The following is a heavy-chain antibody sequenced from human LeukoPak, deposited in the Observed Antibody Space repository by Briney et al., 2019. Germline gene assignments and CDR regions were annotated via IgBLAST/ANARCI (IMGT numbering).Heavy chain of an antibody. D-gene: IGHD3-16*01. CDR1: EYTFTGYY. CDR2: ISAYNGNT. V-gene: IGHV1-18*04. J-gene: IGHJ4*02. Sequence: ASVKVSCKASEYTFTGYYMYWVRQAPGQGLEWMGWISAYNGNTNYAQKLQGRVTMTTDTSTSTAYMELRSLRSDDTAVYYCARDGAYGYFDYWGQGTLVTVSS. CDR3: ARDGAYGYFDY.